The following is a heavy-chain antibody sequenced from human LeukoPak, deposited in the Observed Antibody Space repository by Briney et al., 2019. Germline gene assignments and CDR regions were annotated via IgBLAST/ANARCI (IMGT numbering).Heavy chain of an antibody. CDR2: IIPILGLA. CDR1: GGTFSSYA. V-gene: IGHV1-69*04. J-gene: IGHJ4*02. CDR3: ARDRQQLLEYYFDY. Sequence: GASVKVSCKASGGTFSSYAISWVRQAPGQGLEWMGRIIPILGLANYAQKFQGRVTITADKSTSTAYMELSSLRSEDTAVYYCARDRQQLLEYYFDYWGQGTLVTVSS. D-gene: IGHD6-13*01.